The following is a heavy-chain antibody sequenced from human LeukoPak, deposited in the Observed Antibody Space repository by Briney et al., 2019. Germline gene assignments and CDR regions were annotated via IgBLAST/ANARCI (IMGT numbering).Heavy chain of an antibody. V-gene: IGHV3-23*01. CDR1: GFTFSSYA. CDR3: ARGSLVHYYGSGSYRIRTGFDY. D-gene: IGHD3-10*01. J-gene: IGHJ4*02. Sequence: PGGSLRLSCAASGFTFSSYAMSWVRQAPGKGLEWVSAISGSGGSTYYADSVKGRFTISRDNAKNSLYLQVSSLRAEDTAVYYCARGSLVHYYGSGSYRIRTGFDYWGQGTLVTVSS. CDR2: ISGSGGST.